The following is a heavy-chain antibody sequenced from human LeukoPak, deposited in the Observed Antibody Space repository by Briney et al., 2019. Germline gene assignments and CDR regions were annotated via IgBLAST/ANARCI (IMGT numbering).Heavy chain of an antibody. Sequence: ARSLRLSCAASGFTFNSYDMHCVRQAPGKGLEWVAVISYDGSNKYYVDSVKGRFTISRDNSKNPLYLQTNSLRAEDTAVYYCAKWSYNSGAFDPWGQGTLVTVSS. D-gene: IGHD6-19*01. CDR3: AKWSYNSGAFDP. J-gene: IGHJ5*02. CDR1: GFTFNSYD. V-gene: IGHV3-30*18. CDR2: ISYDGSNK.